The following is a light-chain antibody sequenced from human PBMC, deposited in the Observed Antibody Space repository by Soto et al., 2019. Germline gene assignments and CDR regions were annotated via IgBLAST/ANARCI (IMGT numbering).Light chain of an antibody. CDR2: ASS. V-gene: IGKV1-39*01. CDR1: QSISSY. CDR3: QQSYSTSVT. J-gene: IGKJ2*01. Sequence: DIQMTQSPSSLSASVGDRVTITCRASQSISSYLNWYQQKPGKAPKLLTYASSSLQSGVSSRFSGSGSGTDFTLTISSLQPEDFATYYCQQSYSTSVTFGQGTKVDIK.